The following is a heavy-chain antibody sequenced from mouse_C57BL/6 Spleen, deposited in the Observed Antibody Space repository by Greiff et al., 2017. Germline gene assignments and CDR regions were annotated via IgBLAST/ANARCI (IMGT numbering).Heavy chain of an antibody. Sequence: VQLKESGPVLVKPGASVKMSCKASGYTFTDYYMNWVKQSHGKSLEWIGVINPYNGGTSYNQKFKGKATLTVDKSSSTAYMELNSLTSEDSAVYYCARNYGSFAYWGQGTLVTVSA. J-gene: IGHJ3*01. V-gene: IGHV1-19*01. D-gene: IGHD1-1*01. CDR3: ARNYGSFAY. CDR2: INPYNGGT. CDR1: GYTFTDYY.